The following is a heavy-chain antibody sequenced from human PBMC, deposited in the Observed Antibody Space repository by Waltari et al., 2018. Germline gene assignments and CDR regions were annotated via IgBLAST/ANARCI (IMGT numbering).Heavy chain of an antibody. V-gene: IGHV3-48*01. CDR2: ISSIRRTI. J-gene: IGHJ4*02. D-gene: IGHD3-10*01. CDR1: GLTFSSYS. CDR3: ARGPRVPRGY. Sequence: EVQLVESGGGLVQPGGSLRLSCAASGLTFSSYSMNWVRQAPGKGVEWVSYISSIRRTIYYADSVKGRFTISRDKAKNSLYLQMNSLRAEDTAVYYCARGPRVPRGYWGQGTLVTVSS.